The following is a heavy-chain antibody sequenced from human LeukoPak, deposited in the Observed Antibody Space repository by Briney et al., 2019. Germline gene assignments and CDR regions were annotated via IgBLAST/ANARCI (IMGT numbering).Heavy chain of an antibody. J-gene: IGHJ4*02. CDR1: GFTFSSYA. D-gene: IGHD6-13*01. CDR3: VKVRYSSSWYEGGQYFDY. Sequence: GGSLRLSCSASGFTFSSYAMHWVRQAPGKGLEYVSAISCNGGSTYYADSVKGRFTISRDNSKNTLYLQMSSLRAEDTAVYYCVKVRYSSSWYEGGQYFDYWGQGTLVTVSS. CDR2: ISCNGGST. V-gene: IGHV3-64D*06.